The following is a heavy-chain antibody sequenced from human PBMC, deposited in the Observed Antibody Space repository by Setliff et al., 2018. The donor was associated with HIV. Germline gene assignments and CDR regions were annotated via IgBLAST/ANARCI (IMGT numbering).Heavy chain of an antibody. CDR3: AREVYRYDDGSESMDV. V-gene: IGHV3-74*01. CDR1: GLTFSNYW. Sequence: PGGSLRLSCAASGLTFSNYWMHWVRQAPGKGLEWVSRIDSDGSDTNYADSVRGRFTISRDSAKNSLYLQTSSLRAEDTAVYYCAREVYRYDDGSESMDVWGKGTTVTVSS. CDR2: IDSDGSDT. D-gene: IGHD5-18*01. J-gene: IGHJ6*03.